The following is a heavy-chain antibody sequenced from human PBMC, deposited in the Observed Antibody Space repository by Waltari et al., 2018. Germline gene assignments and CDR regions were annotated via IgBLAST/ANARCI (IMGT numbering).Heavy chain of an antibody. CDR3: AAQADSSGWVDY. V-gene: IGHV3-21*01. CDR1: GFTFSSYS. J-gene: IGHJ4*02. Sequence: EVQLVESGGGLVKPGGSLRLSCAASGFTFSSYSMNWVRQAPGKGLEWVSSISSSSSYIYYADSVKGRFTISRDNAKNSLYLQMNSLRAEDTAVYYCAAQADSSGWVDYWGQGTLVIVSS. CDR2: ISSSSSYI. D-gene: IGHD6-19*01.